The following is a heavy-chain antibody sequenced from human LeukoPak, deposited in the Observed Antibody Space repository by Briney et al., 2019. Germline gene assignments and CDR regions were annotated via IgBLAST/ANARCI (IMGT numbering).Heavy chain of an antibody. CDR1: GFTLSTYG. J-gene: IGHJ4*02. CDR3: AKLTGSTWYGSGIDF. D-gene: IGHD3-10*01. Sequence: PGRSLRLSCAASGFTLSTYGMHWVRQAPGKGLEWVSFIRNDGNNKYYADSVKGRFTISRDNSKNTFYLQMNSLRVEDTAVYYCAKLTGSTWYGSGIDFWGQGTLVTVSS. V-gene: IGHV3-30*02. CDR2: IRNDGNNK.